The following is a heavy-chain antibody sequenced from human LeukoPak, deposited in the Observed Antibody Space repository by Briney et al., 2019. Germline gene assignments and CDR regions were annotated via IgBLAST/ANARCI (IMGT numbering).Heavy chain of an antibody. CDR3: ATDLQPFDY. CDR2: IKQDGSEK. D-gene: IGHD2-2*01. Sequence: SGGSLRLSCAASGFTFSSYWMGWVRQAPGKGLEWVANIKQDGSEKYYVDSVKGRFTISRDNANNSLYLQMNTLRAEETAVYYCATDLQPFDYWGQGTLVTVSS. J-gene: IGHJ4*02. CDR1: GFTFSSYW. V-gene: IGHV3-7*04.